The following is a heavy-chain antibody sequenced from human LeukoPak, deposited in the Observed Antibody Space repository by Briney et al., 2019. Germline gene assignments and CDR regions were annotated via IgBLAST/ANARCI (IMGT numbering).Heavy chain of an antibody. V-gene: IGHV3-23*01. D-gene: IGHD3-3*01. J-gene: IGHJ4*02. CDR3: AKDSTPISQSITIFGVVIIGIDY. Sequence: AGGSLRLSCAASGFTFSSYAMHWVRQAPGKGLEWVSAISGSGGSTYYADSVKGRFTISRDNSKNTLYLQMNSLRAEDTAVYYCAKDSTPISQSITIFGVVIIGIDYWGQGTLVTVSS. CDR1: GFTFSSYA. CDR2: ISGSGGST.